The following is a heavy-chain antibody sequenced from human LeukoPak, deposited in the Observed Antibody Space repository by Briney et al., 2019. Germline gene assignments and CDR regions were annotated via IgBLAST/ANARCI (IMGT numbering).Heavy chain of an antibody. Sequence: SETLSLTCTVSGYSISSGYYWGWIRQPPGKGLEWIGSIYHSGSTYYNPSLKSRVTISVDTSKNQFSLKLSSVTAADTAVYYCASGRVVTYYYDSSGYYYWGQGTLVTVSS. CDR1: GYSISSGYY. CDR2: IYHSGST. D-gene: IGHD3-22*01. CDR3: ASGRVVTYYYDSSGYYY. J-gene: IGHJ4*02. V-gene: IGHV4-38-2*02.